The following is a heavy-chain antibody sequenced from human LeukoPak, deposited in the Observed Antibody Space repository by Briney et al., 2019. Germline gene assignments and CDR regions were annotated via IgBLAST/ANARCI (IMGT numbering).Heavy chain of an antibody. V-gene: IGHV4-30-2*01. J-gene: IGHJ4*02. CDR2: IYHSGST. Sequence: SQTLSLTCTVSGGSISSGGYYWSWIRQPPGKGLEWIGYIYHSGSTYYNPSLKSRVTISVDRSKNQFSLKLSSVTAADTAVYYCAREWQYQFDYWGQGSLVTVSS. CDR1: GGSISSGGYY. CDR3: AREWQYQFDY. D-gene: IGHD4-11*01.